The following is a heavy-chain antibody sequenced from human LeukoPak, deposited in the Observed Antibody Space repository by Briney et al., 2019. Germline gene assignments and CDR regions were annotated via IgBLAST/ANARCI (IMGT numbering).Heavy chain of an antibody. CDR1: GYTFTSYG. Sequence: ASVKVSCKASGYTFTSYGISWVRQAPGQGLEWMGWISAYNGNTNYAQKLQGRVTMTTDTSTSTAYMELRSLRSDDTAVYYCARTWSGVVPAAGFDYWGQGTLVTVSS. CDR2: ISAYNGNT. J-gene: IGHJ4*02. CDR3: ARTWSGVVPAAGFDY. V-gene: IGHV1-18*01. D-gene: IGHD2-2*01.